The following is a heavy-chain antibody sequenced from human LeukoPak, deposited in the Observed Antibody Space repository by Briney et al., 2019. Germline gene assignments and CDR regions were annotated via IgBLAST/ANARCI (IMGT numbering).Heavy chain of an antibody. Sequence: KPGGSLRLSCAASGFTFSSYEMNWARQAPGKGLEWVSSISTSSIYIYYADSVKGRFTISRDNAKNSLYLQMNSLRAEDTAVYYCARGQDTVVTSRDAFDIWGQGTMVTVSS. V-gene: IGHV3-21*01. CDR1: GFTFSSYE. CDR2: ISTSSIYI. J-gene: IGHJ3*02. CDR3: ARGQDTVVTSRDAFDI. D-gene: IGHD4-23*01.